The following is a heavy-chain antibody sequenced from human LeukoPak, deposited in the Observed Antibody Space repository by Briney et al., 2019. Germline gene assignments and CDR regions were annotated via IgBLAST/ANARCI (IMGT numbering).Heavy chain of an antibody. Sequence: PSETLSLTCTVSGGSISSSSYYWGWIRQPSGKGLEWIGSINYSGSTYYNPSLKSRVTISVDTSKNQFSLKLSSVTAADTAVYYCARGVPSITPFDPWGQGTLVTVSS. CDR1: GGSISSSSYY. J-gene: IGHJ5*02. CDR2: INYSGST. V-gene: IGHV4-39*07. CDR3: ARGVPSITPFDP. D-gene: IGHD3-10*01.